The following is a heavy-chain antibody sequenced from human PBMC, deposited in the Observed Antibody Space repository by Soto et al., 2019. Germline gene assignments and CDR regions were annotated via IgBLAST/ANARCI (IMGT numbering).Heavy chain of an antibody. J-gene: IGHJ4*02. CDR1: GASIDSTW. CDR2: IFHNGHT. CDR3: ARHVGHHFDS. D-gene: IGHD3-16*01. Sequence: QVQLQESGPGLVKPSGTLSLTCAVSGASIDSTWWSWVRQPPGKGLEWIGEIFHNGHTSYNPSLKSRVSMSLDKSTNQFSLNLNSVTAADTAVYYCARHVGHHFDSWGQGTLLTVSS. V-gene: IGHV4-4*02.